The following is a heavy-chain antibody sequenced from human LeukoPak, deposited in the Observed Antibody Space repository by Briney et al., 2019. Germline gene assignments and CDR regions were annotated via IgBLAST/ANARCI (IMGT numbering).Heavy chain of an antibody. Sequence: ASVKVSCKASGGTFSSYAISWVRQAPGQGLEWMGGIIPIFGTANYAQKFQGRVTITADKSTSTAYMELSSLRSEDTAVYYCARDFLSDYENRYNFDYWGQGTLVTVSS. D-gene: IGHD2/OR15-2a*01. CDR3: ARDFLSDYENRYNFDY. J-gene: IGHJ4*02. CDR2: IIPIFGTA. CDR1: GGTFSSYA. V-gene: IGHV1-69*06.